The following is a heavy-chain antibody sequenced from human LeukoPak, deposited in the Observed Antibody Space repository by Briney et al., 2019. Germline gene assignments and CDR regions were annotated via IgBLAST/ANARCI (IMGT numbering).Heavy chain of an antibody. Sequence: ASVKVFCKASGYTFTSYGISWVRQAPGQGLEWMGWISAYNGNTKYAQKLQGRVTMTTDTSTSTAHMELRSLRSDDTAVYYCAKVGSSWSFYYYYYMDVWGKGTTVTVSS. V-gene: IGHV1-18*01. CDR3: AKVGSSWSFYYYYYMDV. D-gene: IGHD6-13*01. CDR1: GYTFTSYG. J-gene: IGHJ6*03. CDR2: ISAYNGNT.